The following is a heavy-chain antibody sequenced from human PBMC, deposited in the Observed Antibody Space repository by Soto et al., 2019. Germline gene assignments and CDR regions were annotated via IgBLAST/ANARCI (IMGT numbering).Heavy chain of an antibody. CDR1: GFTVSSNY. CDR2: IYSGGST. V-gene: IGHV3-53*01. CDR3: ARLAARYYYGMDV. J-gene: IGHJ6*02. Sequence: EVQLVESGGGLIQPGGSLRLSCAASGFTVSSNYMSWVRQAPGKGLEWVSVIYSGGSTYYADSVKGRFTISSDNSKNTLYLQMNSLRAEDTAVYYCARLAARYYYGMDVWGQGTTVTVSS. D-gene: IGHD6-6*01.